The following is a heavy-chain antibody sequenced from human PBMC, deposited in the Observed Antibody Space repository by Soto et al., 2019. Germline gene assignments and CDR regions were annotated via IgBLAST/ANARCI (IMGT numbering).Heavy chain of an antibody. CDR3: AREVVPATVDFYSYSIEF. CDR2: IAHSGSS. V-gene: IGHV4-31*03. D-gene: IGHD2-2*01. Sequence: QVQLQESGPGLVKPSQTLSLTCTVSGGFISSGEYYWHWIRQLPGKGLEWIGYIAHSGSSFYDPSVKGRVALALDTSKNQFSLKLNSVTAADTAVYYCAREVVPATVDFYSYSIEFWGKWTTVTVSS. CDR1: GGFISSGEYY. J-gene: IGHJ6*03.